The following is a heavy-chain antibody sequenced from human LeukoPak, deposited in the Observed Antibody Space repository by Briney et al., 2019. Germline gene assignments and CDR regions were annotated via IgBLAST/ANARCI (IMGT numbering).Heavy chain of an antibody. CDR3: ARGIVSDYGDYFWFDP. CDR2: IYYSRST. D-gene: IGHD4-17*01. V-gene: IGHV4-59*01. Sequence: SETLSLTCTVPGGSISSYYWSWIRQPPGKGLEWIGYIYYSRSTNYNPSLKSRVTISVDTSKNQFSLKLSSVTAADTAVYYCARGIVSDYGDYFWFDPWGQGTLVTVSS. CDR1: GGSISSYY. J-gene: IGHJ5*02.